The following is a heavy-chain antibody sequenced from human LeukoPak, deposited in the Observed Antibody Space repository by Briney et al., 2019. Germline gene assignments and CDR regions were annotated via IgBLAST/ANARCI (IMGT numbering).Heavy chain of an antibody. Sequence: SETLSLTCAVSGGSISSSNWWTWVRQPPGKGLEWIGELHRSGITNYNASLQSRVTISVDESNTQFSLKLNLVTTTDTAVYYCARAPYDSSGYYFPGAFDIWGQGTVVTVSS. CDR1: GGSISSSNW. CDR2: LHRSGIT. CDR3: ARAPYDSSGYYFPGAFDI. D-gene: IGHD3-22*01. J-gene: IGHJ3*02. V-gene: IGHV4-4*02.